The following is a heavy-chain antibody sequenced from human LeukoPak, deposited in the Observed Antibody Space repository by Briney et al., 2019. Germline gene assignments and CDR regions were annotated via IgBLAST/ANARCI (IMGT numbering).Heavy chain of an antibody. CDR2: IIDTGRTT. J-gene: IGHJ4*02. Sequence: PGGSLRLSYAASGFIFSSYTMSWVRQAPGKGLEWVSGIIDTGRTTYHADSVKGRFTISRENAESSLYLQMNSLRAEDTAVYYCARGGIQVSGIDEFDYWGQGTLVTVSS. V-gene: IGHV3-23*01. CDR1: GFIFSSYT. D-gene: IGHD6-19*01. CDR3: ARGGIQVSGIDEFDY.